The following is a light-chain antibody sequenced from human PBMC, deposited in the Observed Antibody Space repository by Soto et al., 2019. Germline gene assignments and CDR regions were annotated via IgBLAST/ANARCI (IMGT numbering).Light chain of an antibody. CDR1: TGAVTSDHF. Sequence: QAVVTQEPSVTVSPGGTVTLTCGSSTGAVTSDHFPYWFQQKPGQAPRTLIYEVSNKYSWTPARFSGSLLGGKAALTLSGAQPEDEADYYCLLSYNNDRVFGGGTKLTVL. CDR2: EVS. V-gene: IGLV7-46*01. J-gene: IGLJ2*01. CDR3: LLSYNNDRV.